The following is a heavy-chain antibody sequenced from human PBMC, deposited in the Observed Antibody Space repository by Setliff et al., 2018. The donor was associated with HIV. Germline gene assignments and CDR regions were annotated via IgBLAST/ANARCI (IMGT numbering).Heavy chain of an antibody. CDR2: IYHSGST. V-gene: IGHV4-59*08. Sequence: PSETLSPTCTVSGGSISSYYWSWIRQPPGKGLEWIGYIYHSGSTNYNPSLESRLTISVDTSKNQFSLKLSSVTAADTAVYYCARHYPRSYDAFDIWGQRTMVTVSS. D-gene: IGHD3-10*01. CDR1: GGSISSYY. J-gene: IGHJ3*02. CDR3: ARHYPRSYDAFDI.